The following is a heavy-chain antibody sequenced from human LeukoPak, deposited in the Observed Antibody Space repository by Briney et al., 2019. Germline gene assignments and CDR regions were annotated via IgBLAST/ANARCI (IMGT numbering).Heavy chain of an antibody. Sequence: LETLSLTCAVYGGSFSGYYWSWIRQPPGKGLEWIGEINHSGSTNYNPSLKSRVTISVDTSKNQFSLKLSSVTAADTAVYYCARVPYYYASFDYWGQGTLVTVSS. V-gene: IGHV4-34*01. CDR2: INHSGST. CDR1: GGSFSGYY. J-gene: IGHJ4*02. CDR3: ARVPYYYASFDY. D-gene: IGHD3-10*01.